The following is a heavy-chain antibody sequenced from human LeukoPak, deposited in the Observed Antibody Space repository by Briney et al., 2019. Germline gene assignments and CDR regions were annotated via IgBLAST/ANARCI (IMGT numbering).Heavy chain of an antibody. J-gene: IGHJ5*02. D-gene: IGHD6-13*01. CDR2: IYHSGNT. CDR3: ARGKQQLVRGSSWFDP. V-gene: IGHV4-38-2*02. Sequence: SETLSLTCTVSGYSISSGYYWGWIRQPPGKGLEWIGSIYHSGNTYYNPSLKSRVTISVDTSKNQFSLKLSSVTAADTAVYYCARGKQQLVRGSSWFDPWGQGTLVTVSS. CDR1: GYSISSGYY.